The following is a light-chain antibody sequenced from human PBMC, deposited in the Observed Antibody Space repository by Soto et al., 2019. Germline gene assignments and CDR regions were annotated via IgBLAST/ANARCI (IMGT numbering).Light chain of an antibody. CDR3: SSYTSSSVVV. CDR1: SGSVSTSYY. CDR2: STN. J-gene: IGLJ2*01. Sequence: QTVVTQEPSFSVSPGGTVTLTCGLSSGSVSTSYYPSWYQQTPGQAPRTLIYSTNTRSSGVPDRFSGSILGNKAALTITGAQAEDEADYYCSSYTSSSVVVFGGGTKLTVL. V-gene: IGLV8-61*01.